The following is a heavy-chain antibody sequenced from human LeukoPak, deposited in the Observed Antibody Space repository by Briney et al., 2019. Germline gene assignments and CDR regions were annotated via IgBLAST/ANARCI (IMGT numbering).Heavy chain of an antibody. V-gene: IGHV4-38-2*01. CDR1: GYSISSGYY. CDR2: IYHSGST. D-gene: IGHD1-26*01. J-gene: IGHJ4*02. CDR3: ASGSYYFDY. Sequence: SETLSLTCAVSGYSISSGYYWGWIRQPPGKGLEWIGSIYHSGSTYYNPSLKSRVTISVDTSKNQFSLKLSSVTAADTAVYYCASGSYYFDYWGQGILVTVSS.